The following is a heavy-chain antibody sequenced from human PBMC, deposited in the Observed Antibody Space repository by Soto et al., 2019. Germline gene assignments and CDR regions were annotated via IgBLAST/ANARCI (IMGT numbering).Heavy chain of an antibody. Sequence: GGSLRLSCAASGFTFSDYSLHRVRQAPGKGLQWVALISYDGNNKDFADSVNGRFSISRDNSRNTLYLQLNSLRLEDTAMYYCARDGSPYGEPQDAFDICGQGTLVTV. J-gene: IGHJ3*02. V-gene: IGHV3-30-3*01. CDR1: GFTFSDYS. CDR2: ISYDGNNK. D-gene: IGHD4-17*01. CDR3: ARDGSPYGEPQDAFDI.